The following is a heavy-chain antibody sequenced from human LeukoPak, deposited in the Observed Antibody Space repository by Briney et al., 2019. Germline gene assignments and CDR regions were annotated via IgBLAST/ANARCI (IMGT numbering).Heavy chain of an antibody. V-gene: IGHV1-69*13. Sequence: SVKVSCKVSGYTLTELSMHWVRQAPGKGLEWMGGIIPIFGTANYAQEFQGRVTITADESTSTAYMELSSLRSEDTAVYYCARTQGTTFGGASHYYFDYWGQGTLVTVSS. CDR1: GYTLTELS. CDR3: ARTQGTTFGGASHYYFDY. CDR2: IIPIFGTA. D-gene: IGHD3-3*01. J-gene: IGHJ4*02.